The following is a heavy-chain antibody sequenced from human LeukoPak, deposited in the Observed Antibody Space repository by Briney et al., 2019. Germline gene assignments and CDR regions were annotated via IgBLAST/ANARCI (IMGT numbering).Heavy chain of an antibody. D-gene: IGHD2-15*01. J-gene: IGHJ4*02. CDR3: AKDPVGGRLDY. CDR2: INSDGSSR. V-gene: IGHV3-74*01. Sequence: GGSLRLSCAASGFTFSSYWMHWVRQASGKGLVWVARINSDGSSRTYADYAKGRFTISRDNTNNTLYLQMNSLRDEDTAVYFCAKDPVGGRLDYWGQGSLVTVSS. CDR1: GFTFSSYW.